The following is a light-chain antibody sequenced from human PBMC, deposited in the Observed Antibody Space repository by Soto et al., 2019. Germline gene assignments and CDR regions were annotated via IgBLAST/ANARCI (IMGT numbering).Light chain of an antibody. V-gene: IGKV3-15*01. CDR1: QSVTSS. J-gene: IGKJ4*01. Sequence: EIAMTQSPGTLSVSPGERATLSCRASQSVTSSLAWYQQKPGQAPRLLIFGVSTRATGIPARFSGSGSGTDFTLTITSLQSEDFAVYYCQQYNSWPLTFGGGTKVEIK. CDR2: GVS. CDR3: QQYNSWPLT.